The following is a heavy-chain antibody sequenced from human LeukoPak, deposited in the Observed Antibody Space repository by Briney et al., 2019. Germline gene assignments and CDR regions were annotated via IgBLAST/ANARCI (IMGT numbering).Heavy chain of an antibody. CDR2: ISAYNGNT. D-gene: IGHD2-2*02. CDR3: ARGGCSSTSCYSPYYYYGMDV. Sequence: ASVNVSCTASGYTFTSYGISWVRQAPGQGLEWMGWISAYNGNTSYAQKLQGRVTMTTDTSTSTAYMELRSLRSDDTAVYYCARGGCSSTSCYSPYYYYGMDVWGQGTTVTVSS. CDR1: GYTFTSYG. V-gene: IGHV1-18*01. J-gene: IGHJ6*02.